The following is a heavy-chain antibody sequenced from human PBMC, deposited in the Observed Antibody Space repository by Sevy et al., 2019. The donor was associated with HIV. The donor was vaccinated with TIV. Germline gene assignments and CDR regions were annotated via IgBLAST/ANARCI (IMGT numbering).Heavy chain of an antibody. V-gene: IGHV3-21*05. D-gene: IGHD6-19*01. J-gene: IGHJ4*02. CDR3: ARDATVAGSYFLDY. CDR2: ISRSSSVT. Sequence: GGSLRLSCTISGFTLSDFEMNWVRQAPGKGLEWISYISRSSSVTSYADSVKGRFTISRDNAKNSIYLEMSRLGDGDTAMYYCARDATVAGSYFLDYWGRGSLVTVSS. CDR1: GFTLSDFE.